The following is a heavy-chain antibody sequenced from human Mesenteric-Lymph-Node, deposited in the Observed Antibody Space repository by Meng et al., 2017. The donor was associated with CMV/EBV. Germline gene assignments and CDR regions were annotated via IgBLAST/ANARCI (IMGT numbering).Heavy chain of an antibody. CDR1: GGSISSYY. D-gene: IGHD3-22*01. CDR2: IYYSGST. J-gene: IGHJ4*02. Sequence: SETLSLTCTVSGGSISSYYWSWIRQPPGKGLEWIGYIYYSGSTYYNPSLKSRVTISVDTSKNQFSLKLSSVTAADTAVYYCARDRGYYYDSSGLFDYWGQGTLVTVSS. V-gene: IGHV4-59*12. CDR3: ARDRGYYYDSSGLFDY.